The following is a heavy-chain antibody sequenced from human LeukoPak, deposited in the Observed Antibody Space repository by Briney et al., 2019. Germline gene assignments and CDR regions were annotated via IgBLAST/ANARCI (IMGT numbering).Heavy chain of an antibody. D-gene: IGHD5-18*01. CDR1: GGSISSSSYY. J-gene: IGHJ4*02. CDR3: ARRSGYSYLDY. V-gene: IGHV4-39*01. Sequence: SETLSLTCTVSGGSISSSSYYWGWIRQPPGKGLEWIGSIFHSGSTYCNPSLKSRVTISVDTSKNQFSLKLTPVTAADTAVYYCARRSGYSYLDYWGQGTLVTVSS. CDR2: IFHSGST.